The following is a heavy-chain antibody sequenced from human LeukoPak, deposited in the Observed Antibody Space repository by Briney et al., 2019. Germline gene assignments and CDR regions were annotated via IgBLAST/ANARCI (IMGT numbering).Heavy chain of an antibody. CDR2: ISAYNGNT. CDR1: GYTFTSYG. J-gene: IGHJ4*02. D-gene: IGHD3-22*01. CDR3: ARLYYDSNGYYYFDY. Sequence: ASVKVSCKASGYTFTSYGISWVRQAPGQGLEWMGWISAYNGNTNYAQKLQGRVTMTTDTSTSTAYMELRSLRSDDTAVYYCARLYYDSNGYYYFDYWGQGTLVTVSS. V-gene: IGHV1-18*01.